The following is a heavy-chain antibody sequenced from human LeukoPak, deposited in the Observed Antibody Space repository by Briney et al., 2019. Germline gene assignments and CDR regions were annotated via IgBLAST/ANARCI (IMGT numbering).Heavy chain of an antibody. CDR2: ISSSSSYI. V-gene: IGHV3-21*01. CDR3: ARGSVGATDY. J-gene: IGHJ4*02. CDR1: GFTFSSYT. Sequence: GGSLRLSCAASGFTFSSYTMNWVRQAPGKGLEWVSSISSSSSYIYYADSVKGRFIISRDNAENSLYLQMNSLRAEDTAVYYCARGSVGATDYWGQGTLVTVSS. D-gene: IGHD1-26*01.